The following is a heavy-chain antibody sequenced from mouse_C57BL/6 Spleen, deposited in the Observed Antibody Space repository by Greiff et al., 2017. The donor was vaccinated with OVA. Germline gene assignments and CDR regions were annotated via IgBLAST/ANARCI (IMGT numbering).Heavy chain of an antibody. CDR1: GYAFSSSW. CDR3: AIYDGYSRYFDV. CDR2: LYPGDGDT. D-gene: IGHD2-3*01. J-gene: IGHJ1*03. Sequence: QVQLQQSGPELVKPGASVKISCKASGYAFSSSWMNWVKQRPGKGLEWIGRLYPGDGDTNYNGKFKGKATLTADKSSSTAYMQLSSLTSEDSAVYFCAIYDGYSRYFDVWGTGTTVTVSS. V-gene: IGHV1-82*01.